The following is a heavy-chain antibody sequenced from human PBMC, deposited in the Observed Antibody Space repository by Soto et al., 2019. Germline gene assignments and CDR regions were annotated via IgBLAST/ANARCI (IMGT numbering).Heavy chain of an antibody. CDR2: IYNGEST. V-gene: IGHV4-59*01. Sequence: SETLSLTCTASGASISSRYWSWVRQPPGKGLEWIGHIYNGESTNYNPSLKSRITISVDTSKNQFSLKLSSVTAADTAVYYCARAPRGNYGYPSYFDYWVQGTLVTVSS. D-gene: IGHD3-10*01. CDR1: GASISSRY. CDR3: ARAPRGNYGYPSYFDY. J-gene: IGHJ4*02.